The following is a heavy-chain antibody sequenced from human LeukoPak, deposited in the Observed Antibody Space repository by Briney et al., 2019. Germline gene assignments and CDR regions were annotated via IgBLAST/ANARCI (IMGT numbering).Heavy chain of an antibody. J-gene: IGHJ4*02. D-gene: IGHD1-26*01. CDR2: ISGSGAST. CDR1: GFTLSTNA. V-gene: IGHV3-23*01. Sequence: SGGSLRLSCLTSGFTLSTNAMSWVRQAPGKGLEWISGISGSGASTYYADSAKGRFTISRDDSRNTLYLQMNSLRGDDTAVYYCAKDVGKWESLHFFDYWGQGTLVTVSS. CDR3: AKDVGKWESLHFFDY.